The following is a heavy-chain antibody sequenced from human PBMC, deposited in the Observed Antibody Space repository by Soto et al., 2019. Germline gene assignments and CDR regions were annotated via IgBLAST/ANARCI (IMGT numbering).Heavy chain of an antibody. Sequence: PSETLCLTCTVSGGSISSSSYYWGWIRQPPGKGLEWIGSIYYSGSTYYNPSLKSRVTISVDTSKNQFSLKLSSVTAADTAVYYCARHDRGSYLCYFDYWGQGTLVTVSS. V-gene: IGHV4-39*01. D-gene: IGHD1-26*01. J-gene: IGHJ4*02. CDR2: IYYSGST. CDR1: GGSISSSSYY. CDR3: ARHDRGSYLCYFDY.